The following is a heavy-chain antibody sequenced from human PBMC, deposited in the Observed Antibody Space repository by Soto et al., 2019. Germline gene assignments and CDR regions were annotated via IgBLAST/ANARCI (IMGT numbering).Heavy chain of an antibody. CDR1: GGTFSSYA. D-gene: IGHD2-2*02. J-gene: IGHJ5*02. Sequence: SVKVSCKVSGGTFSSYAISWVRQAPGQGLEWMGGIIPIFGTANYAQKFQGRVTITADESTSTAYMELSSLRSEDTAVYYCARRPLRPYCSSTSCYTGWFDPWGQGTLVTVSS. V-gene: IGHV1-69*13. CDR2: IIPIFGTA. CDR3: ARRPLRPYCSSTSCYTGWFDP.